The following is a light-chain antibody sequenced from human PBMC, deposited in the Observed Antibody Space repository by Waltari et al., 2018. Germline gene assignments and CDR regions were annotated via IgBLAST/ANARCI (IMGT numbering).Light chain of an antibody. J-gene: IGLJ3*02. V-gene: IGLV1-40*01. CDR2: GNT. CDR1: SSKFGAGYD. CDR3: QSFDSSLSASV. Sequence: SVLTLPPSMSGAPGHKVTIHCTVVSSKFGAGYDFPWYQQFPGTAPKLLIFGNTNRPSGVPGRISGSRSGTSASLAIAGLQSEDEAVYYCQSFDSSLSASVFGGGTKLTVL.